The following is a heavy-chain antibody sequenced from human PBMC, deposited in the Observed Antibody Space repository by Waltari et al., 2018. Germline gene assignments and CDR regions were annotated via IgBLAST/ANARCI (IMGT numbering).Heavy chain of an antibody. Sequence: QVQLQESGPGLVKPSETLSLTCTVSGGSISSYYWSWIRQPAGKGLEWIGRIYTSGSTNYNPSLKSRVTMSVDTSKNQFSLKLSSVTAADTAVYYCARGGPPYDFWSGYSAFDIWGQGTMVTVSS. D-gene: IGHD3-3*01. CDR2: IYTSGST. CDR1: GGSISSYY. J-gene: IGHJ3*02. V-gene: IGHV4-4*07. CDR3: ARGGPPYDFWSGYSAFDI.